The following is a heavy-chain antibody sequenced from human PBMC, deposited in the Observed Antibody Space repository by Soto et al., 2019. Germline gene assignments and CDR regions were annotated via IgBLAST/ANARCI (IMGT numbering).Heavy chain of an antibody. J-gene: IGHJ4*02. CDR2: ISNYNGDT. Sequence: QVQLVQSGAEVKKPGASVKVSCKASGYTFTSYGISWVRQAPGKGLEWMGWISNYNGDTNYAQKLQGRVTMTTDTSTSTAYMELRSLKSDDAAVYYCTRGGQLFAGNYFDYWGQGTLVTVSS. V-gene: IGHV1-18*01. CDR1: GYTFTSYG. D-gene: IGHD3-10*02. CDR3: TRGGQLFAGNYFDY.